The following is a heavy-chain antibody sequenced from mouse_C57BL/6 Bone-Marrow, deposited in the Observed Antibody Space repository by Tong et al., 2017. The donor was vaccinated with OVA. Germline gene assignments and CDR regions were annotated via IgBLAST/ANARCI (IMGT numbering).Heavy chain of an antibody. V-gene: IGHV1-53*01. CDR1: GYTFTSYW. CDR2: INPSNGGT. CDR3: ARDYYGSSWGYYFDY. Sequence: VQLQESGTELVKPGASVKLSCKASGYTFTSYWMHWVKQRPGQGLEWIGNINPSNGGTNYNEKFKSKATLTVDKSSSTAYMQLSSLTSEDSAVYYCARDYYGSSWGYYFDYWGQGTTLTVYS. D-gene: IGHD1-1*01. J-gene: IGHJ2*01.